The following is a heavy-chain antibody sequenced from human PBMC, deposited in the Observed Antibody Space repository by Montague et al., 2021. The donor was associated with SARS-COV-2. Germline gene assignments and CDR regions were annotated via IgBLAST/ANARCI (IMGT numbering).Heavy chain of an antibody. V-gene: IGHV4-38-2*02. CDR2: IHHSGST. CDR1: GYSISSGYY. CDR3: AVNSNYYYYYGMDV. D-gene: IGHD4-11*01. Sequence: SETLSLTCTVSGYSISSGYYWGWIRQPPGKGLEWIGSIHHSGSTYYSPSLKSRVTISVDTSKNQFSLKLSSVTAADTAVYYCAVNSNYYYYYGMDVWGQGTTVTVSS. J-gene: IGHJ6*02.